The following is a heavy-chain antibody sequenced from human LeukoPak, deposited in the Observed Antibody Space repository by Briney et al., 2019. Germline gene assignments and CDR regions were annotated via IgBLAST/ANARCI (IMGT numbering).Heavy chain of an antibody. CDR3: AKDHPHRGYCSGGSCGGAYYFDY. CDR1: GFTFSSYA. V-gene: IGHV3-23*01. D-gene: IGHD2-15*01. CDR2: ISGSGGST. Sequence: GGSLRLSCAASGFTFSSYAMSWVRQAPGKGLEWVSAISGSGGSTYYADSVKGRFTISRDNSKNTLYLQMNSLRAGDTAVYYCAKDHPHRGYCSGGSCGGAYYFDYWGQGTLVTVSS. J-gene: IGHJ4*02.